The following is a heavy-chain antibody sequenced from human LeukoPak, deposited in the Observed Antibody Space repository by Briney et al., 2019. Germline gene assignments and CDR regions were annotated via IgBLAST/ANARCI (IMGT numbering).Heavy chain of an antibody. Sequence: GGSLRLSSAPSGFTFSSSWMNWVRHTPRKGLLWVSRLESDGRRISYADSVNDRFTICRDNAKNTLYWQMNSLRVEDTAVYYCAREQAGAFHIWGQGTMVTVSS. CDR1: GFTFSSSW. CDR3: AREQAGAFHI. J-gene: IGHJ3*02. CDR2: LESDGRRI. V-gene: IGHV3-74*01. D-gene: IGHD3-10*01.